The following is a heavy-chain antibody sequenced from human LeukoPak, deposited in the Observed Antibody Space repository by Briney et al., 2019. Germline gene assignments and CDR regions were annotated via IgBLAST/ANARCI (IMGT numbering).Heavy chain of an antibody. V-gene: IGHV4-34*01. CDR2: INHNGST. Sequence: SETLSLTCAVYGGSFSGYYWSWIRQPPGKGLEWIGEINHNGSTNYNPSLKSRVTISVDTSKNQFSLKLSSVTAADTAVYYCARELLWFGTHNWFDPWGRGTLVTVSS. CDR1: GGSFSGYY. J-gene: IGHJ5*02. D-gene: IGHD3-10*01. CDR3: ARELLWFGTHNWFDP.